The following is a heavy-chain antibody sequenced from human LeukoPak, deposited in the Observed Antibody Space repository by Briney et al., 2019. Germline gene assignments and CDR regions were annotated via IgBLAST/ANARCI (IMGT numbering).Heavy chain of an antibody. Sequence: ASVKVSCKASGYTFTGYYMHWVRLAPGQGLEWMGWINPNSGGTNYAQKFQGWVTMTRDTSISTAYMELSRLRSDDTAVYYCARARGGRYYDSSGYPDYWGQGTLVTVSS. V-gene: IGHV1-2*04. CDR2: INPNSGGT. CDR3: ARARGGRYYDSSGYPDY. CDR1: GYTFTGYY. D-gene: IGHD3-22*01. J-gene: IGHJ4*02.